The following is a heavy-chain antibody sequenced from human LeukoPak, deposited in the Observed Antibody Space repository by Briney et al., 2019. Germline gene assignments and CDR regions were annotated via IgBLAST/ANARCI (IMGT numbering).Heavy chain of an antibody. CDR3: ARDPGLITMVRGVIRQPYYYYGMDV. V-gene: IGHV4-4*07. J-gene: IGHJ6*02. CDR1: GGSISSYY. CDR2: IYTSGST. D-gene: IGHD3-10*01. Sequence: SETPSLTCTVSGGSISSYYWSWIRQPAGKGLEWIGRIYTSGSTNYNPSLKSRVTMSVDTSKSQFSLKLSSVTAADTAVYYCARDPGLITMVRGVIRQPYYYYGMDVWGQGTTVTVSS.